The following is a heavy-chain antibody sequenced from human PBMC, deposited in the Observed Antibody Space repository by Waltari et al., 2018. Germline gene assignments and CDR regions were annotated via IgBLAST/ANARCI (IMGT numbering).Heavy chain of an antibody. CDR2: IHYDGNNK. J-gene: IGHJ4*02. V-gene: IGHV3-30*02. D-gene: IGHD2-2*01. CDR1: GFPFSNYG. Sequence: QVQVVAFGGGVVQPGGSQRLSCEASGFPFSNYGIHWVRQAPGKGLEWVAIIHYDGNNKYFANSVRGRFTISRDNSKNTVYLQMNSLRTEDTAVYYCARKALTTTVAIPAAMDHWGQGTLVTVSS. CDR3: ARKALTTTVAIPAAMDH.